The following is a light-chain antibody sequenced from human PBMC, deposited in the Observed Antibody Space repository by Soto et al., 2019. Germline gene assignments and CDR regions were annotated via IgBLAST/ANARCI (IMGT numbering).Light chain of an antibody. CDR3: MQALQTPT. CDR2: LGS. CDR1: QSLLHSNGYNY. Sequence: EIVMTQSPLSLPVTPGEPASISCRSSQSLLHSNGYNYLDWYLQKPGQSPQLLIYLGSNRASGVADRFIGSGSGTDFTLKISRVEAEDVGVYYCMQALQTPTFGQGTKVEIK. J-gene: IGKJ1*01. V-gene: IGKV2-28*01.